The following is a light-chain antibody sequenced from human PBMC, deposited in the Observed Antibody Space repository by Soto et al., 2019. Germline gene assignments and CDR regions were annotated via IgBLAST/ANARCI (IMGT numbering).Light chain of an antibody. CDR1: SGHSSYI. J-gene: IGLJ2*01. V-gene: IGLV4-60*03. CDR2: VEGRGNY. CDR3: DTWDTNTQV. Sequence: QPVLTQSSSASASLGSSVKLTCTLSSGHSSYIIAWHQQQTGKAPRFLMTVEGRGNYNKGSGVPDRVSGSSAGADRYLTISNLHSEDEATYYCDTWDTNTQVFGGGTKLTVL.